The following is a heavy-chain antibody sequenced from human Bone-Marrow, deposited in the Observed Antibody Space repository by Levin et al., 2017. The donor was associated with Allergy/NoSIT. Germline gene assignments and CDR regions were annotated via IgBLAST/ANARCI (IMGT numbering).Heavy chain of an antibody. D-gene: IGHD2-2*01. Sequence: GESLKISCTASGFTFGDYCMTWVRQAPGKGLEWVGFIRSKVYGETTEYAASVKGRFSMSRDDSKSIAYLHMHSLKTEDTSEYFCTRDPTASVEPATVAYYGLDVWGQGTTVTVSS. J-gene: IGHJ6*02. CDR2: IRSKVYGETT. V-gene: IGHV3-49*04. CDR3: TRDPTASVEPATVAYYGLDV. CDR1: GFTFGDYC.